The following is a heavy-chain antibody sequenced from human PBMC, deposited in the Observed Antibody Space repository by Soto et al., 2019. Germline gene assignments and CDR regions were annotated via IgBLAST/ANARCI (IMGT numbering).Heavy chain of an antibody. D-gene: IGHD6-6*01. Sequence: SQTLSLTCTVSGGSISSGGYYWSWIRQHPGKGLEWIGYIYYSGSTYYNPSLKSRVTISVDTSKNQFSLKLSSVTAADTAVYYCARGRRIAARCLFDYWGQGTLVTVSS. CDR3: ARGRRIAARCLFDY. CDR2: IYYSGST. V-gene: IGHV4-31*03. J-gene: IGHJ4*02. CDR1: GGSISSGGYY.